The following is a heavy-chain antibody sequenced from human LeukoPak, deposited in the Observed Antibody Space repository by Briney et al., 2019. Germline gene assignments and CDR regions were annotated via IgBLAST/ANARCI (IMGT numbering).Heavy chain of an antibody. Sequence: GKSLTLSCVASRFTFSHYGMHWVSQAPGKGLEWVAVIWNDASNQYYADSVKGRFTISRDNYQNTVYLQMNSLRAEDTAVYYCAKDAQRGFDYSNSLENWGQGTLVVVSP. D-gene: IGHD4-11*01. CDR1: RFTFSHYG. CDR2: IWNDASNQ. CDR3: AKDAQRGFDYSNSLEN. V-gene: IGHV3-33*06. J-gene: IGHJ4*02.